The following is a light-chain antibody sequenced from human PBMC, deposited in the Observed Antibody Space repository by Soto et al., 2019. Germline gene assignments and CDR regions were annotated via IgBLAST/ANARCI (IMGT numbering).Light chain of an antibody. V-gene: IGLV7-43*01. Sequence: QTVVTQEPSLTVSPGGTVTLTCASSTGAVTSDYYPNWLQQKPGQAPRSLIHSTYTRHFWTPARFSGSLLGGKAALTVSDVQPEDEADYYCLLYHVAAQVFGGGTKLTVL. CDR3: LLYHVAAQV. CDR1: TGAVTSDYY. CDR2: STY. J-gene: IGLJ3*02.